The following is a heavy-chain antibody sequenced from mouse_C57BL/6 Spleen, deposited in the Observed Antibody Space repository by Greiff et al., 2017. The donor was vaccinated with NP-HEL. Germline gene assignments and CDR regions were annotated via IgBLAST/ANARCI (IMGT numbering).Heavy chain of an antibody. CDR2: IYWDDDK. Sequence: QVQLKESGPGILQSSQTLSLTCSFSGFSLSTSGMGVSWIRQPSGKGLEWLAHIYWDDDKRYNPSLKSRLTISKDTSRNQVFLKITSVDTADTATYYCARSYYGSSPYWYFDVWGTGTTVTVSS. D-gene: IGHD1-1*01. J-gene: IGHJ1*03. V-gene: IGHV8-12*01. CDR3: ARSYYGSSPYWYFDV. CDR1: GFSLSTSGMG.